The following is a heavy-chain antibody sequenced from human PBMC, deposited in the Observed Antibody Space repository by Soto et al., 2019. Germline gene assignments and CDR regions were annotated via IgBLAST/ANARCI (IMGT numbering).Heavy chain of an antibody. CDR3: ARGAGSYCSGGSCYPETDYYYYYGMDV. J-gene: IGHJ6*02. CDR1: GYTLTSYD. D-gene: IGHD2-15*01. Sequence: ASVKVSCKTSGYTLTSYDINWVRQATGQGLEWMGWMNPYTGSTGYAQKFQGRVTMTRNTSISTAYMELSSLRSEDTAVYYCARGAGSYCSGGSCYPETDYYYYYGMDVWGQGTTVTVSS. CDR2: MNPYTGST. V-gene: IGHV1-8*01.